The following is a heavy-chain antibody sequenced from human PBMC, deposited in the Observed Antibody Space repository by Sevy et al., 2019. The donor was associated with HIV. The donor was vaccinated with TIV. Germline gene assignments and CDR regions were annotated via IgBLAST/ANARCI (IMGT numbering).Heavy chain of an antibody. CDR1: GGSISSSSYY. D-gene: IGHD2-21*02. CDR2: IYYSGST. J-gene: IGHJ6*02. Sequence: SETLSLTCTVSGGSISSSSYYWGWIRQPPGKGLEWIGSIYYSGSTYYNPSLKSRVTISVDTSKNQFSLRLSSVTAADTAVYYCARPRNTVVTQGYYGMDVWGQGTTVTVSS. V-gene: IGHV4-39*01. CDR3: ARPRNTVVTQGYYGMDV.